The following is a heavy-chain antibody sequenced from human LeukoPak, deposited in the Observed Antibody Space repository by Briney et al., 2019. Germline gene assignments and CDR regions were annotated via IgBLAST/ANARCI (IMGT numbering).Heavy chain of an antibody. CDR2: IYYSGSP. Sequence: SETLSLTCTVSGGSLSNNNYYWAWIRQPPGKGLEYIGSIYYSGSPYYNPSLKSRVTISVDTSKHQFSLKLTSVTAADAAVYYCASSVGSTDYWGQGTLVTVSS. D-gene: IGHD1-26*01. CDR1: GGSLSNNNYY. CDR3: ASSVGSTDY. V-gene: IGHV4-39*07. J-gene: IGHJ4*02.